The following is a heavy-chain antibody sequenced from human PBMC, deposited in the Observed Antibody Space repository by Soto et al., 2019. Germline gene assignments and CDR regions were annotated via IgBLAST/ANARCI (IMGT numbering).Heavy chain of an antibody. J-gene: IGHJ4*02. CDR3: ARSYYGSGSPDY. D-gene: IGHD3-10*01. Sequence: PSETLSLTCAVYGGSFSGYYWSWIRQPPGKGLEWIGEINHSGSTNYNPSLKSRVTISVDTSKNQFSLKLSSVTAADTAVYYCARSYYGSGSPDYWGQGTLVTGSS. CDR1: GGSFSGYY. CDR2: INHSGST. V-gene: IGHV4-34*01.